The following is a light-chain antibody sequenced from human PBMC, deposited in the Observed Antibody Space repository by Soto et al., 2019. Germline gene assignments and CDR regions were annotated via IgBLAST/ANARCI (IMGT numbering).Light chain of an antibody. CDR3: QVWDISSDHVI. V-gene: IGLV3-21*02. Sequence: SYELTQPPSVSVAPGQTARITCGGSDIEDKSVHWYQQKPGQAPVLVVYDDSDRPSGIPERFSGSNYGNTATLTISRVEAGDEAEYYCQVWDISSDHVIFGGGTKLTVL. CDR2: DDS. CDR1: DIEDKS. J-gene: IGLJ2*01.